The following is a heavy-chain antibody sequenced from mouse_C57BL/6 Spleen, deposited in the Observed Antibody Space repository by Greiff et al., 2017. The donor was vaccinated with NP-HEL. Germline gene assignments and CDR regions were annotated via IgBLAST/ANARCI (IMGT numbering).Heavy chain of an antibody. D-gene: IGHD1-1*01. J-gene: IGHJ2*01. Sequence: QVHVKQPGAELVRPGTSVKLSCKASGYTFTSYWMHWVKQRPGQGLEWIGVIDPSDSYTNYNQKFKGKATLTVDTSSSTAYMQLSSLTSEDSAVYYCAQITTVVATSVDYWGQGTTLTVSS. CDR2: IDPSDSYT. CDR1: GYTFTSYW. V-gene: IGHV1-59*01. CDR3: AQITTVVATSVDY.